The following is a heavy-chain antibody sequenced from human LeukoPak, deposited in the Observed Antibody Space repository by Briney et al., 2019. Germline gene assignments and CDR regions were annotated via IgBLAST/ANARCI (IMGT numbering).Heavy chain of an antibody. D-gene: IGHD3-10*01. CDR3: ARTTMVRGTYYMDV. Sequence: SETLSLTCTVSGGSLSSYYWSWIRQPPGKGLEWIGYIYYSGYTNYNPSLTSRVTISVDTSKNQFSLKRSSVAAAATAVFYWARTTMVRGTYYMDVWGKGTTVTISS. V-gene: IGHV4-59*01. CDR1: GGSLSSYY. CDR2: IYYSGYT. J-gene: IGHJ6*03.